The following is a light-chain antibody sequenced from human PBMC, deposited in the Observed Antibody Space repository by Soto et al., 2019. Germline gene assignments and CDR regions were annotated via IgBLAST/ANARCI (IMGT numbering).Light chain of an antibody. V-gene: IGKV3-20*01. J-gene: IGKJ1*01. Sequence: IVLVQSPDTLSLSPGERATLSCRASRSLSSDYLAWYQQKPGQAPRRLFYHASRRATGTPDRFSVSGSGTDFHLTISRLEPTDFEEYYCHHYGDSPRSFGQGTKVEIK. CDR1: RSLSSDY. CDR2: HAS. CDR3: HHYGDSPRS.